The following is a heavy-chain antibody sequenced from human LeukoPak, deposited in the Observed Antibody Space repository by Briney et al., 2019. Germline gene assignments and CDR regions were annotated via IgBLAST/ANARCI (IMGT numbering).Heavy chain of an antibody. J-gene: IGHJ5*02. CDR2: IYHSGST. V-gene: IGHV4-38-2*02. CDR1: GYSISSGYY. D-gene: IGHD6-19*01. CDR3: ARDSSGWIARFDP. Sequence: SETLSLTCTVSGYSISSGYYWGWIRQPPGKGLEWIGSIYHSGSTYYNPSLKSRVTISVDTSKNQFSLKLSSVTAADTAVYYCARDSSGWIARFDPWGQGTLATVSS.